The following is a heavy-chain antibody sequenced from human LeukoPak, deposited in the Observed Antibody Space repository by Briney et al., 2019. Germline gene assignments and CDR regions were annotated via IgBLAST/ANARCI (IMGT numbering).Heavy chain of an antibody. V-gene: IGHV3-21*01. CDR3: ARATYYTNYYGSGPRWMDV. J-gene: IGHJ6*04. Sequence: PGGSLRLSCAASGFTFSTYDMNWVRQAPGKGLEWVSSISSSSSYIYYADSVKGRFTISRDNAKNSLYLQMNSLRAEDTAVYYCARATYYTNYYGSGPRWMDVWGKGTTVTISS. D-gene: IGHD3-10*01. CDR2: ISSSSSYI. CDR1: GFTFSTYD.